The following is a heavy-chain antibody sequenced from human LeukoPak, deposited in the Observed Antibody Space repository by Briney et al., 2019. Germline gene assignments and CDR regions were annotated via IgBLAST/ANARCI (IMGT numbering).Heavy chain of an antibody. J-gene: IGHJ6*02. CDR3: TRRGEKKYYYYGMDV. CDR2: IRSKANSYAT. V-gene: IGHV3-73*01. Sequence: RSGRSLRLSCAASGFTFTGSAMHWVRQASGRGLEWVGRIRSKANSYATAYAASVKGRFTISRDDSKNTAYLQMNSLKTEDTAVYYCTRRGEKKYYYYGMDVWGQGTTVTVSS. CDR1: GFTFTGSA. D-gene: IGHD3-10*01.